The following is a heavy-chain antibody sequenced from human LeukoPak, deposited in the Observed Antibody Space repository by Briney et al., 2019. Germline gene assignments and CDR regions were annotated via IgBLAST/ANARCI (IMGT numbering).Heavy chain of an antibody. CDR3: AKVRWGSDNALDS. J-gene: IGHJ4*02. CDR1: GFTFSTYS. CDR2: ISSNGRTI. Sequence: GGSLRLSCAASGFTFSTYSMNWVRQAPGKGLEWALSISSNGRTIHYADSVKGRITISRDNSMNTLYLQMNSLRAEDTAVYYCAKVRWGSDNALDSWGQGTLVTGSS. V-gene: IGHV3-48*01. D-gene: IGHD3-16*01.